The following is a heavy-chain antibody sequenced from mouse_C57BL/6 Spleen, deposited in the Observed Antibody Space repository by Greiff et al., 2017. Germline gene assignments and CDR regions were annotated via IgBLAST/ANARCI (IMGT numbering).Heavy chain of an antibody. CDR3: ARGGYYGSSFYYFDY. CDR2: ISSGSSTI. V-gene: IGHV5-17*01. Sequence: EVQGVESGGGLVKPGGSLKLSCAASGFTFSDYGMHWVRQAPEKGLDWVAYISSGSSTIYYADTVKGRFTISRDNAKNTLFLQMTSLRSEDTAMYYCARGGYYGSSFYYFDYWGQGTTLTVSS. D-gene: IGHD1-1*01. CDR1: GFTFSDYG. J-gene: IGHJ2*01.